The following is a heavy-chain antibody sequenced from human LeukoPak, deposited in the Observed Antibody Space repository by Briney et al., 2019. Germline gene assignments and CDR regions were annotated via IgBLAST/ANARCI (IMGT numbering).Heavy chain of an antibody. CDR1: GFTFSGYG. Sequence: PGRSLRLSCAASGFTFSGYGMHWVRQAPGKGLEWVAVIWYDGSNKYYADSVKGRFTISRDNSKNTLYLQMNSLRAEDTAVYYCARPNPTIFGGIDYWGQGTLVTVSS. CDR2: IWYDGSNK. V-gene: IGHV3-33*01. CDR3: ARPNPTIFGGIDY. D-gene: IGHD3-3*01. J-gene: IGHJ4*02.